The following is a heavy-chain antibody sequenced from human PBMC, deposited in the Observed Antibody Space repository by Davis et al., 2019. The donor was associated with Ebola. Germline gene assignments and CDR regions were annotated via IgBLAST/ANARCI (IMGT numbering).Heavy chain of an antibody. J-gene: IGHJ4*02. CDR3: ARVRYYGSGSPIDY. V-gene: IGHV4-34*01. CDR2: INHSGST. D-gene: IGHD3-10*01. Sequence: SETLSLTCAVYGGSFSGYYWSWIRQPPGKGLEWIGEINHSGSTNYNPSLKSRVTISVDTSKNQFSLKLSSVTAADTAVYYCARVRYYGSGSPIDYWGPGTLVTVSS. CDR1: GGSFSGYY.